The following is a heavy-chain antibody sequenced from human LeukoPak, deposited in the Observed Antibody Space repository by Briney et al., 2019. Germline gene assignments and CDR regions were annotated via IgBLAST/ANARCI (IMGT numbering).Heavy chain of an antibody. CDR2: INHSGST. CDR1: GGSFSGYY. Sequence: PSETLSLTCAVYGGSFSGYYWSWIRQPPGKGLEWIGEINHSGSTNYNPSLKSRVTISVDTSKNQFSLKLSSVTAADTAVYYCARGRGAAAGSKNNYFDYWGQGTLVTVSS. J-gene: IGHJ4*02. V-gene: IGHV4-34*01. CDR3: ARGRGAAAGSKNNYFDY. D-gene: IGHD6-13*01.